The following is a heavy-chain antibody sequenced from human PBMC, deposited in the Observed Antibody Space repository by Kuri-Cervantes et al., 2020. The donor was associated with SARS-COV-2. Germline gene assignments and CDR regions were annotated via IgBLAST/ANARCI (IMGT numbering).Heavy chain of an antibody. D-gene: IGHD3-22*01. V-gene: IGHV5-51*01. CDR1: GYSFTSYW. CDR2: IYPGDSDT. Sequence: KVSCKGSGYSFTSYWIGWVRQMPRKGLEWMGIIYPGDSDTRYSPSFQGQVTISADKSISTAYLQWSSLKASDTAMYYCARPLYYYDSSGYPGSVVAFDIWGQGTMVTVSS. J-gene: IGHJ3*02. CDR3: ARPLYYYDSSGYPGSVVAFDI.